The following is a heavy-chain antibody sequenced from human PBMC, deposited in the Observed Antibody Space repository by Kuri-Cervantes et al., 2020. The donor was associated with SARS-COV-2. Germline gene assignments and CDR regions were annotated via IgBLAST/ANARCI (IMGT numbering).Heavy chain of an antibody. Sequence: ASVKVSCKASGYTFIDYYMHWVRQAPGQGLEWMGWINPNSGGTNYAQKFQGRVTMTRDTSISTAYMELSRLRSDDTAVYYCARALYTDTAMVPFDYWGQGTLVTVSS. CDR3: ARALYTDTAMVPFDY. CDR1: GYTFIDYY. J-gene: IGHJ4*02. CDR2: INPNSGGT. V-gene: IGHV1-2*02. D-gene: IGHD5-18*01.